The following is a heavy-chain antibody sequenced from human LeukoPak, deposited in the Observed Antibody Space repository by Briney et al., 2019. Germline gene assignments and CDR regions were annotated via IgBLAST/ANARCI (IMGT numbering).Heavy chain of an antibody. J-gene: IGHJ4*02. CDR3: AKDEDSGSYFLDY. CDR2: ISSSGSAI. D-gene: IGHD1-26*01. CDR1: AFTFSDYY. Sequence: GGSLRLSCAASAFTFSDYYMSWIRQAPGKGLEWVSYISSSGSAIYYADSVKGRFTISRDNAKNSLYLQMNSLRAEDTAVYLCAKDEDSGSYFLDYWGQGTLVTVSS. V-gene: IGHV3-11*01.